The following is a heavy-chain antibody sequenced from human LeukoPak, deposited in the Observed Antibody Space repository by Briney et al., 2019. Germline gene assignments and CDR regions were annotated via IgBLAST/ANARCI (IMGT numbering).Heavy chain of an antibody. CDR1: GYTFTSYA. CDR2: INTNTGNP. Sequence: ASVKVSCKASGYTFTSYAMNWVRQAPGQGLEWMGWINTNTGNPTYAQGFTGRFVFSLDTSVSTAYLQISSLRAEDTAVYYCAYSSSWYWSDYWGQGTLVTVSS. CDR3: AYSSSWYWSDY. D-gene: IGHD6-13*01. V-gene: IGHV7-4-1*02. J-gene: IGHJ4*02.